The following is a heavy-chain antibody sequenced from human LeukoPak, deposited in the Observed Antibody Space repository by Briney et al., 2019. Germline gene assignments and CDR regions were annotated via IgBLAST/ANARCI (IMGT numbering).Heavy chain of an antibody. J-gene: IGHJ4*02. CDR2: ISAYNGNT. Sequence: ASVKVSCKASGGTFSSYAISWVRQAPGQGLEWMGWISAYNGNTNYAQKLQGRVTMTTDTSTSTAYMELRSLRSDDTAVYYCARSKDQPSSWYLYWGQGTLVTVSS. V-gene: IGHV1-18*01. D-gene: IGHD6-13*01. CDR1: GGTFSSYA. CDR3: ARSKDQPSSWYLY.